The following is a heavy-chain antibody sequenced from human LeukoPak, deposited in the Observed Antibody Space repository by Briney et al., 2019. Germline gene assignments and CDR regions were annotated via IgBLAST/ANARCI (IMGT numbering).Heavy chain of an antibody. CDR1: GYTFTSYW. V-gene: IGHV5-51*01. CDR2: IYPGDSDT. CDR3: ARRYYGSGSYYNWFDP. D-gene: IGHD3-10*01. Sequence: PGGSLKLSCTGSGYTFTSYWIGWVRQMPGKGLEWMGIIYPGDSDTRYSPSFQGQVTISADKSISTAYLQWSSLKASDTAMYYCARRYYGSGSYYNWFDPWGQGTLVTVSS. J-gene: IGHJ5*02.